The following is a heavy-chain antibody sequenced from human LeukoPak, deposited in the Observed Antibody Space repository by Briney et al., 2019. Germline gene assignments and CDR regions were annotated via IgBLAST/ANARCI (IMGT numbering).Heavy chain of an antibody. CDR2: ISWNSGSI. Sequence: GGSLRLSCAASGFTFDDYAMHWVRQAPGKGLEWVSGISWNSGSIGYADSVKGRFTISRDNSKNTLYLQMDSLRAEDTAVYYCARGPSGYHNTGGQGTLVTVSS. CDR1: GFTFDDYA. CDR3: ARGPSGYHNT. D-gene: IGHD5-12*01. V-gene: IGHV3-9*01. J-gene: IGHJ4*02.